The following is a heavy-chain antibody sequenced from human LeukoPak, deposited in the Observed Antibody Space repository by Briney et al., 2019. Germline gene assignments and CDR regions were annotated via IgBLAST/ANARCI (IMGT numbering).Heavy chain of an antibody. CDR3: AHSKKSIMITFGGVITNTETFDY. V-gene: IGHV2-5*01. CDR1: GFSLSTSGVG. Sequence: SGPTLVKPTQTLTLTCTFSGFSLSTSGVGVGWIRQPPGKALEWLALIYWNDDKRYSPALKSRLTITKDTSKNQVVLTMTNMVPVDTATYYCAHSKKSIMITFGGVITNTETFDYWGQGTLVTVSS. D-gene: IGHD3-16*02. CDR2: IYWNDDK. J-gene: IGHJ4*02.